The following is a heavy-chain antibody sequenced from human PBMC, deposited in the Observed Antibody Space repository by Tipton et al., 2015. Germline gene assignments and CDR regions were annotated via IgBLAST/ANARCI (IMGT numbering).Heavy chain of an antibody. CDR1: AYSISSDYY. CDR3: ACQDYDSLTRDYQTVDY. J-gene: IGHJ4*02. CDR2: ISHSGNT. D-gene: IGHD3-9*01. V-gene: IGHV4-38-2*01. Sequence: TLSLTCDVSAYSISSDYYWGWIRQPPGKGLERIGSISHSGNTYYNPSLKSRVTMSRDTSKNQFSLKLTSVTAADTAVYYCACQDYDSLTRDYQTVDYWGQGTLVTVSS.